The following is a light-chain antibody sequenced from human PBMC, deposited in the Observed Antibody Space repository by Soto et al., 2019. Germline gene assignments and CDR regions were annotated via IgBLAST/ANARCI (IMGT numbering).Light chain of an antibody. Sequence: QSALTQPASVPGSPGQSITISCTGTSSDVGGYNYVSWYQQHPGKAPKLMIYDVSNRPSGVSNRFSGSKSGNTASLTISGLQAEDEADYYCSSYTSSSTLEGVVFGGGTKLTVL. CDR2: DVS. CDR1: SSDVGGYNY. V-gene: IGLV2-14*01. CDR3: SSYTSSSTLEGVV. J-gene: IGLJ2*01.